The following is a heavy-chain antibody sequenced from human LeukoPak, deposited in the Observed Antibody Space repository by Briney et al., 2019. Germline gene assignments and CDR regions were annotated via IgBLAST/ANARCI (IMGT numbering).Heavy chain of an antibody. V-gene: IGHV4-39*01. Sequence: SETVSLTCSVSGGSISSSGYYWNWIRQPPGKGLEWVGSIYYSGTTYYNSSLKSRVTISEDTSKNRFSLMLTSVTAADTAVYYCARQVSDYFYYYIDVWGEGTTVIVSS. J-gene: IGHJ6*03. CDR1: GGSISSSGYY. CDR3: ARQVSDYFYYYIDV. CDR2: IYYSGTT.